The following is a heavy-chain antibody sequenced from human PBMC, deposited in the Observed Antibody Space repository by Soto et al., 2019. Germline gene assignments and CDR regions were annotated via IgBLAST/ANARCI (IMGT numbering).Heavy chain of an antibody. CDR3: AKGGYYSLFDI. CDR2: ISGSGGRT. Sequence: EMQLLESGGGLVQPGGSLRLSCVASGFPFSSYAMSWVRQTPEKGLEWVSGISGSGGRTYYADSVKGRFTISRDNSNNPLSLQMHSLRVADTAVDFCAKGGYYSLFDIWGQGTMVTVSA. V-gene: IGHV3-23*01. J-gene: IGHJ3*02. D-gene: IGHD2-15*01. CDR1: GFPFSSYA.